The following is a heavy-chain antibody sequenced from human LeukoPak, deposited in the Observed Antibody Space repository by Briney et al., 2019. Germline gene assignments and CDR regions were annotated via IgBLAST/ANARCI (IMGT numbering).Heavy chain of an antibody. J-gene: IGHJ4*02. Sequence: PSETLSLTCTVSGGSISSSSYYWSWIRQPAGKGLEWIGRIYTSGSTNYNPSLKSRVTMSVDTSKNQFSLKLSSVTAADTAVYYCARSGRYYDSSGYPPDYWGQGTLVTVSS. CDR3: ARSGRYYDSSGYPPDY. D-gene: IGHD3-22*01. V-gene: IGHV4-61*02. CDR1: GGSISSSSYY. CDR2: IYTSGST.